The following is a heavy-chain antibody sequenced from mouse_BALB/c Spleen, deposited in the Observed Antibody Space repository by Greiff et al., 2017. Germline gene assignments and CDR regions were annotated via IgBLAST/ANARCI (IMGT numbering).Heavy chain of an antibody. CDR1: GFTFSSYG. D-gene: IGHD2-4*01. Sequence: EVHLVESGGDLVKPGGSLKLSCAASGFTFSSYGMSWVRQTPDKRLEWVATISSGGSYTYYPDSVKGRFTISRDNAKNTLYLQMSSLKSEDTAMYYCARQRDYDAWFAYWGQGTLVTVSA. CDR3: ARQRDYDAWFAY. V-gene: IGHV5-6*01. CDR2: ISSGGSYT. J-gene: IGHJ3*01.